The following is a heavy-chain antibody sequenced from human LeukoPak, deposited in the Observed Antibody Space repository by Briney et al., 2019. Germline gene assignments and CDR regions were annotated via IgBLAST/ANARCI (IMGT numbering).Heavy chain of an antibody. V-gene: IGHV3-21*01. CDR3: ARGAAAAIRGTLFGY. CDR2: ISSSSSYI. Sequence: PGGSLRLSCAASGFTFSSYSMNWVRQAPGKGLEWVSSISSSSSYIYYADSVKGRFTISRDNAKNSLYLQVNSLRAEDTAVYYCARGAAAAIRGTLFGYWGQGTLVTVSS. D-gene: IGHD2-2*02. CDR1: GFTFSSYS. J-gene: IGHJ4*02.